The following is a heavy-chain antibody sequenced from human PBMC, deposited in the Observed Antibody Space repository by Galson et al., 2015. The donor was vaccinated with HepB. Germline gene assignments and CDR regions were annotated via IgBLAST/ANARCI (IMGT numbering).Heavy chain of an antibody. D-gene: IGHD5-18*01. CDR1: GYTFTGYY. CDR3: ARLRLVTPPRYDYYGMDV. Sequence: SVKVSCKASGYTFTGYYMHWVRQAPGQGLEWMGWINPNSGGTNYAQKFQGRVTMTRDTSISTAYMELSRLRSDDTAVYYCARLRLVTPPRYDYYGMDVWGQGTTVTVSS. J-gene: IGHJ6*02. CDR2: INPNSGGT. V-gene: IGHV1-2*02.